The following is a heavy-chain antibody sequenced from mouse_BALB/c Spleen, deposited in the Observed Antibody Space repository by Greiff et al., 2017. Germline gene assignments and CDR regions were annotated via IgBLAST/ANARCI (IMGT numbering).Heavy chain of an antibody. CDR2: IWAGGST. V-gene: IGHV2-9*02. D-gene: IGHD3-2*02. Sequence: VQLKESGPGLVAPSQSLSITCTVSGFSLTSYGVHWVRQPPGKGLEWLGVIWAGGSTNYNSALMSRLSISKDNSKSQVFLKMNSLQTDDTAMYYCARGSGEFAYWGQGTLVTVSA. CDR1: GFSLTSYG. J-gene: IGHJ3*01. CDR3: ARGSGEFAY.